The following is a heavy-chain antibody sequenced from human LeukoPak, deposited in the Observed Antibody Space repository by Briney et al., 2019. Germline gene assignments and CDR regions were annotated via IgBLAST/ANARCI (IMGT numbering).Heavy chain of an antibody. Sequence: GGSLRLSCAVSGFTFSSYWMHWVRQVPGKGLVWVSRIDRDGSRINYADSVKGRFTISRDNGKNTLFLQMNSLRAEDAAVYYCVRGNDYGGPHYWGQGTLVTVSS. CDR1: GFTFSSYW. D-gene: IGHD4-23*01. CDR2: IDRDGSRI. V-gene: IGHV3-74*01. CDR3: VRGNDYGGPHY. J-gene: IGHJ4*02.